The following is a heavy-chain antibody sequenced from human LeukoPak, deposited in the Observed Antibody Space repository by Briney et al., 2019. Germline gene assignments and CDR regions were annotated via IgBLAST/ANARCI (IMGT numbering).Heavy chain of an antibody. CDR1: GFTFSSSG. J-gene: IGHJ4*02. CDR2: ISYDGSTK. Sequence: GGSLRLSCAASGFTFSSSGMHWVRQAPGKGLEWVALISYDGSTKYYADSVKGRFTISRDNSKNTLYLQMNSLRAEDTAVYYCAESVVLVRGVIPDKGQGGFDYWGQGTLVTVSS. D-gene: IGHD3-10*01. V-gene: IGHV3-30*18. CDR3: AESVVLVRGVIPDKGQGGFDY.